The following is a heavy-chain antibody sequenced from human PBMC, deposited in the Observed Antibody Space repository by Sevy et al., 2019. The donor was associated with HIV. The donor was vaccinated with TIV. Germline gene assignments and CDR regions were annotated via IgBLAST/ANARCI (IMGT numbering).Heavy chain of an antibody. CDR2: IIPIFRTA. D-gene: IGHD3-22*01. Sequence: AAVKVSCKASGGTFSSYAISWVGQAPGQGLEWMGGIIPIFRTANYTQKFQGRFTITADKSTSTAYMELSSLRSEDRAVSYCARVAYYYSSGYYWFDPWGQGTLVTVSS. J-gene: IGHJ5*02. V-gene: IGHV1-69*06. CDR1: GGTFSSYA. CDR3: ARVAYYYSSGYYWFDP.